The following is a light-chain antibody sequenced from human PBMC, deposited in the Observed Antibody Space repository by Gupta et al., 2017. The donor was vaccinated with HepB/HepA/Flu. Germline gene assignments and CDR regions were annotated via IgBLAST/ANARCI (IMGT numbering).Light chain of an antibody. Sequence: DIQMTQSPSSLSASVGDRVTITCRASQSISSYLNWYQQKPGKAPKLLMYAASNLQRGVPSRFSGSGSGTDFTLTITSLQPEDFATYSCQQSYSLPWTFGQGTKVEIK. CDR1: QSISSY. J-gene: IGKJ1*01. CDR2: AAS. V-gene: IGKV1-39*01. CDR3: QQSYSLPWT.